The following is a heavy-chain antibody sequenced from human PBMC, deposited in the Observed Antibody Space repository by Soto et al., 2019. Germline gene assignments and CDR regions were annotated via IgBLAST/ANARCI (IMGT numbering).Heavy chain of an antibody. CDR1: GGSISSGGYY. D-gene: IGHD4-17*01. J-gene: IGHJ4*02. V-gene: IGHV4-31*03. CDR3: ARDSADYGDPGYFDY. Sequence: QVQLQESGPGLVKPSQTLSLTCTVSGGSISSGGYYWSWIRQHPGKGLEWIGYIYYSGSTYYNPFRMSRVTLAVDTSKHQFSLKLSSVTAAATAVYYCARDSADYGDPGYFDYWGQGTLVTVS. CDR2: IYYSGST.